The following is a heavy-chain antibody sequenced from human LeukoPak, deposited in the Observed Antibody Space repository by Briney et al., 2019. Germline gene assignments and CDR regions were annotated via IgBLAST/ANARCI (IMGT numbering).Heavy chain of an antibody. CDR2: ISGSGTNT. D-gene: IGHD6-13*01. V-gene: IGHV3-23*01. CDR3: AKELAAAGDY. J-gene: IGHJ4*02. Sequence: PGGSLRLSCAASGMPFSSDAMSWVRQAPGKGLEWVSAISGSGTNTYYADSVKGRFTISRDNSKNTLYLQMNSLRAEDTAVYYCAKELAAAGDYWGQGTLVTVSS. CDR1: GMPFSSDA.